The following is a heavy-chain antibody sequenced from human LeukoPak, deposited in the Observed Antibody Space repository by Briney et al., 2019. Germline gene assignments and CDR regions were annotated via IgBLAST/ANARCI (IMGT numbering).Heavy chain of an antibody. J-gene: IGHJ5*02. CDR2: IIPIFGTA. CDR3: ARDLEYSSSSAIRGWFDP. D-gene: IGHD6-6*01. V-gene: IGHV1-69*05. CDR1: GGTFSSYA. Sequence: ASVEVSCKASGGTFSSYAISWVRQAPGQGLEWMGRIIPIFGTANYAQKFQGRVTITTDESTSTAYMELSSLRSEDTAVYYCARDLEYSSSSAIRGWFDPWGQGTLVTVSS.